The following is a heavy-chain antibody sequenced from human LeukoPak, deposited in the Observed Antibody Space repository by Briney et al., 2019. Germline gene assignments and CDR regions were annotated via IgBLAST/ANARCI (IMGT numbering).Heavy chain of an antibody. CDR2: IYYSGST. CDR1: GGSISSGDYY. D-gene: IGHD3-22*01. Sequence: SETLSLTCTVSGGSISSGDYYWSWIRQHPGTGLVWVGNIYYSGSTYYSPSLKSRVTISVDTSKSQFSLKLSSVTAADTAVYYCAREGYDSSYYYYLDYWGQGTLVTVSS. V-gene: IGHV4-31*03. CDR3: AREGYDSSYYYYLDY. J-gene: IGHJ4*02.